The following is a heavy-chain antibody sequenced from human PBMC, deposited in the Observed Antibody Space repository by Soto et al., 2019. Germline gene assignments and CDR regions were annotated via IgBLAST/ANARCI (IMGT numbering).Heavy chain of an antibody. CDR3: ARVGQGRYYFDY. CDR2: INGDGSTT. CDR1: GFAFSSNW. V-gene: IGHV3-74*01. J-gene: IGHJ4*02. Sequence: EVHLVESGGGSVQPGGSLKLSCAGSGFAFSSNWIHWVRQVPGKGLVWVSRINGDGSTTSYADSVRGRFTISRDNAKDTLYLQMNSLRAEDTVLYYCARVGQGRYYFDYWGQGTLVTVSS.